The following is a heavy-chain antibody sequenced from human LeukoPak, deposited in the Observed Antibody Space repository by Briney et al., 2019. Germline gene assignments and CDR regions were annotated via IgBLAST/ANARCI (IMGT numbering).Heavy chain of an antibody. D-gene: IGHD3-9*01. CDR3: ARDCSYYDILTGYYYNWFDP. Sequence: SETLSLTCTVSGYSISSGYYWGWIRQPPGKGLEWIGSIYTSGSTNYNPSLRRRVTISVDTSKHRFSLKLSSVTAADTAVYYCARDCSYYDILTGYYYNWFDPWGQGTLVTVSS. V-gene: IGHV4-38-2*02. CDR1: GYSISSGYY. CDR2: IYTSGST. J-gene: IGHJ5*02.